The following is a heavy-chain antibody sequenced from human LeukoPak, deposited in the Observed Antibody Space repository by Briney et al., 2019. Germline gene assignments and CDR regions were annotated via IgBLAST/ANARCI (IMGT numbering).Heavy chain of an antibody. J-gene: IGHJ4*02. D-gene: IGHD6-19*01. CDR1: GFTVSSNY. V-gene: IGHV3-66*01. CDR2: IYSGGST. Sequence: GGSLRLSCAASGFTVSSNYMSWVRQAPGKGLEWVSVIYSGGSTYYADSVKGRFTISRDNSKNTLYLQMNNLRAEDTAVYYCARRTPYSSGPFDYWGQGALVTVSS. CDR3: ARRTPYSSGPFDY.